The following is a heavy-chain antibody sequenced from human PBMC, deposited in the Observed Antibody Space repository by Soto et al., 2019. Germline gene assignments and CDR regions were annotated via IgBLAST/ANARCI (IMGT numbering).Heavy chain of an antibody. CDR2: INTGNGNT. CDR3: ARVLGYCSGGSCYSGYYYYGMDV. D-gene: IGHD2-15*01. CDR1: GYTFTSYA. Sequence: AASVKVSCKASGYTFTSYAMHWVRQAPGQRLEWMGWINTGNGNTKYSQKFQGRVTITRDTSASTAYMELSSLRSEDTAVYYCARVLGYCSGGSCYSGYYYYGMDVWGQGTTVTVSS. J-gene: IGHJ6*02. V-gene: IGHV1-3*04.